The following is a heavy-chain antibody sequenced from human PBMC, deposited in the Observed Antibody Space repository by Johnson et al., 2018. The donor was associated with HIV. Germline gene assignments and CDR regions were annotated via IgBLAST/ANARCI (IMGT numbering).Heavy chain of an antibody. Sequence: VQVFESGGGVVRPGGSLRLSCAASGFTFDDYGMSWVRQAPGKGLEWVSGINWNGGSTGYADSVKGRFTISRDNAKNSLYLQMNSLRPEDTAVYYCARAGWLEDDAFDIWGQGTMVTVSS. J-gene: IGHJ3*02. CDR3: ARAGWLEDDAFDI. D-gene: IGHD3-22*01. V-gene: IGHV3-20*04. CDR1: GFTFDDYG. CDR2: INWNGGST.